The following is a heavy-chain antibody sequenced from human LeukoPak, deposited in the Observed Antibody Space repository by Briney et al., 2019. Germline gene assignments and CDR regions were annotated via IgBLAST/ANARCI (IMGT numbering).Heavy chain of an antibody. Sequence: AXXKVSCKASGYTFIDCYIHWVRQAPGQGLEWMGWINPKSGDTKYAPKFQGRVTMTRDTSISTAYMDVSSLRYDDTAVYYCASEYYYDRSGANAFDIWGQGTMVTVS. D-gene: IGHD3-22*01. CDR1: GYTFIDCY. V-gene: IGHV1-2*02. CDR3: ASEYYYDRSGANAFDI. CDR2: INPKSGDT. J-gene: IGHJ3*02.